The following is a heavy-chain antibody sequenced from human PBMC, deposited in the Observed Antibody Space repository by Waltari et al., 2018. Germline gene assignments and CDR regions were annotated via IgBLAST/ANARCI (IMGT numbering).Heavy chain of an antibody. D-gene: IGHD7-27*01. J-gene: IGHJ4*02. V-gene: IGHV1-24*01. CDR3: AAKEAWGNRAFDY. CDR1: GDSLPASS. Sequence: QVQLVQSGAAVKKPGASVRISCTISGDSLPASSVPWVRQAPGKGLEWMGGFDPENAETIVAQRFQGRVTMTEETSPETAYMELSSLSSEDTAVYFCAAKEAWGNRAFDYWGQGTLVTVSS. CDR2: FDPENAET.